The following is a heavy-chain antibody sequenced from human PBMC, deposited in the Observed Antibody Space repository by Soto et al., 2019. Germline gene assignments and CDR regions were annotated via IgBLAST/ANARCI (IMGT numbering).Heavy chain of an antibody. J-gene: IGHJ4*02. CDR1: GFTFSSYG. V-gene: IGHV3-30*18. CDR2: ISYDGSNK. CDR3: AKDLDSSGSDY. D-gene: IGHD6-19*01. Sequence: QVQLVESGGGVVQPGRSLRLSCAASGFTFSSYGVHWVRQAPGKGLEWVAVISYDGSNKYYADSVKGRFTISRDNSKNTLYLQMNSLRAEDTAVYYCAKDLDSSGSDYWGQGTLVTVSS.